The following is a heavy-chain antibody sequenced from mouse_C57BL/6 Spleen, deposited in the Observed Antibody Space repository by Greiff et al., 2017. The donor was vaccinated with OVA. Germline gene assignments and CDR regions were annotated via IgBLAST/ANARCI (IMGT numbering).Heavy chain of an antibody. V-gene: IGHV1-69*01. D-gene: IGHD2-5*01. J-gene: IGHJ3*01. Sequence: QVQLQQPGAELVMPGASVKLSCKASGYTFTSYWMHWVKQRPGQGLEWIGEIDPSDSYTNYNQKFKGKSTLTVDKSSSTAYMQLSSLTSEDSAVYYCARGGTIVTTTPFAYWGRGTLVTVSA. CDR3: ARGGTIVTTTPFAY. CDR1: GYTFTSYW. CDR2: IDPSDSYT.